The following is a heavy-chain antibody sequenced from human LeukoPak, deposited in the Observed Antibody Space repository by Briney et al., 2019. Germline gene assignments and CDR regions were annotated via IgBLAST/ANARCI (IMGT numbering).Heavy chain of an antibody. J-gene: IGHJ4*02. Sequence: GGSLRLSCAASGFTFSDYAMSWIRQAPGQGLEWVSYISRSGDTIDYADSVKGRFSVSRDNAKNSLYLQMNSLRAEDTAVYYCAGYHWNSGVVYWGQGTLVTVSS. CDR3: AGYHWNSGVVY. V-gene: IGHV3-11*01. CDR1: GFTFSDYA. D-gene: IGHD1-7*01. CDR2: ISRSGDTI.